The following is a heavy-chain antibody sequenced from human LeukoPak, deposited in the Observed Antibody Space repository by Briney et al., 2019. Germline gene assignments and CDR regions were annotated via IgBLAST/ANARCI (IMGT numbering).Heavy chain of an antibody. D-gene: IGHD6-13*01. CDR1: GGSFSGYY. CDR2: INHSGST. CDR3: ARGIRSSWYLHFQH. V-gene: IGHV4-34*01. Sequence: PSETLSLTCAVYGGSFSGYYWSWIRQPPGKGLEWIGEINHSGSTNYNPSLKSRVTISVDTSKNQFSLKLSSVTAADTAVYYCARGIRSSWYLHFQHWGQGTLVTVSS. J-gene: IGHJ1*01.